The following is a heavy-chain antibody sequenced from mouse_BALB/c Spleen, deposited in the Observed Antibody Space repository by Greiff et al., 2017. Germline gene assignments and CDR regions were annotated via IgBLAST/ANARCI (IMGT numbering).Heavy chain of an antibody. Sequence: VKVVESGPGLVAPSQSLSITCTVSGFSLTGYGVNWVRQPPGKGLEWLGMIWGDGSTDYNSALKSRLSISKDNSKSQVFLKMNSLQTDDTARYYCARSPSITALVDWYFDVWGAGTTVTVSS. D-gene: IGHD1-1*01. CDR2: IWGDGST. J-gene: IGHJ1*01. CDR3: ARSPSITALVDWYFDV. V-gene: IGHV2-6-7*01. CDR1: GFSLTGYG.